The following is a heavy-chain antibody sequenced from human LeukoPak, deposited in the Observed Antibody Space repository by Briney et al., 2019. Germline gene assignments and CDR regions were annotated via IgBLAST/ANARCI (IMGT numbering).Heavy chain of an antibody. CDR1: GFTFSSYS. CDR3: ARGGHYDSVWGRYRQKDGFDY. J-gene: IGHJ4*02. CDR2: ISSSSSYI. V-gene: IGHV3-21*01. D-gene: IGHD3-16*02. Sequence: GGSLRLSCAASGFTFSSYSMNWVRQAPGKGLEWVSSISSSSSYIYYADSVKGRFTISRDNAKNSLYLQMNSLRAEGTAVYYCARGGHYDSVWGRYRQKDGFDYWGQGTLVTVSS.